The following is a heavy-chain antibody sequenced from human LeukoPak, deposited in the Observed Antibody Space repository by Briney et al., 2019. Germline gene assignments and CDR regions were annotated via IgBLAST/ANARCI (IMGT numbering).Heavy chain of an antibody. Sequence: SVKVSCKASGGTFSSYAISWVRQAPGQGLEWMGRIIPIFGIANYAQKFQGRVTITADKSTSTAYMELSSLRSEDTAVYYCARSIVVVPAAIDPRAPDLPQEFYGMDVWGQGTTVTVSS. CDR3: ARSIVVVPAAIDPRAPDLPQEFYGMDV. CDR1: GGTFSSYA. D-gene: IGHD2-2*02. J-gene: IGHJ6*02. V-gene: IGHV1-69*04. CDR2: IIPIFGIA.